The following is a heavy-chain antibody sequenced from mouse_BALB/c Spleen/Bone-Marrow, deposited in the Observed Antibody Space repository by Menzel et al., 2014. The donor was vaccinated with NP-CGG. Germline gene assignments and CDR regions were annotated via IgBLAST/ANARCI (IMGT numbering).Heavy chain of an antibody. CDR2: IYPGNSDT. CDR1: GYTFTSYW. Sequence: EVQRAESGTVLARPGASVKMSCKASGYTFTSYWMHWVKQRPGQGLEWIGAIYPGNSDTSYNQKFKGKAKLTAVTSTSTAYMELSSLTNEDSAVYYCTSYGSSPYYFDYWGQGTTLTVSS. V-gene: IGHV1-5*01. J-gene: IGHJ2*01. CDR3: TSYGSSPYYFDY. D-gene: IGHD1-1*01.